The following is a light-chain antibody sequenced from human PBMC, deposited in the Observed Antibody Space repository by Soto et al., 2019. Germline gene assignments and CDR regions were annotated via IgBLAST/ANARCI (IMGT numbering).Light chain of an antibody. CDR2: DAS. J-gene: IGKJ4*01. Sequence: EIVLTQSPATLSLSPGERATLSCRASQNVSRVLAWYQRRPGQAPRLLIYDASNRASDIPARFSGSGSGTDFTLTISSLEPEDSAVYYCQQRSNWPPLTFGGGTKVEIK. V-gene: IGKV3-11*01. CDR1: QNVSRV. CDR3: QQRSNWPPLT.